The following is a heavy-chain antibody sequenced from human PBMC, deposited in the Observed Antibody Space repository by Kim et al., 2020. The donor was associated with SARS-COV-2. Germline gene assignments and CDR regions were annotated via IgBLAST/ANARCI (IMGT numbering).Heavy chain of an antibody. V-gene: IGHV5-10-1*01. D-gene: IGHD3-16*01. Sequence: DSYTNYSPSFQGHVTISADKSISTAYLQWSSLKASDTAMYYCARLMGAGNWGQGTLVTVSS. CDR3: ARLMGAGN. CDR2: DSYT. J-gene: IGHJ4*02.